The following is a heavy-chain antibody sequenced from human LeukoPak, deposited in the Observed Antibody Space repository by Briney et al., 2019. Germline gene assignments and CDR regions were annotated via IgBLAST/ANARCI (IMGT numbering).Heavy chain of an antibody. Sequence: GGSLRLSCAAAGLTFSNSPMNWVRQAPGKGLEWVSTIDTSGDTYYADSVKGRFTISRDISKNTVYLQMTSLRAEDTALYYCATKTVGNYPYDYWGQGTLVTVSP. V-gene: IGHV3-23*01. CDR1: GLTFSNSP. CDR3: ATKTVGNYPYDY. CDR2: IDTSGDT. D-gene: IGHD3-22*01. J-gene: IGHJ4*02.